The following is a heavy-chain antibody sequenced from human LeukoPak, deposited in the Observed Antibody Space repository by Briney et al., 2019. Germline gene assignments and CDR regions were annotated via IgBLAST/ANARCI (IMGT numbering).Heavy chain of an antibody. D-gene: IGHD1-26*01. J-gene: IGHJ4*02. CDR3: AREGGGELTGYFDY. CDR1: GGSISSGSYY. V-gene: IGHV4-61*01. CDR2: IYYSGST. Sequence: PSETLSLTCTVSGGSISSGSYYWSWIRQPPGKGLEWIGYIYYSGSTNYNPSLKSRVTISVDTSKNQFSLKLSSVTAADTAVYYCAREGGGELTGYFDYWGQGTLVTVSS.